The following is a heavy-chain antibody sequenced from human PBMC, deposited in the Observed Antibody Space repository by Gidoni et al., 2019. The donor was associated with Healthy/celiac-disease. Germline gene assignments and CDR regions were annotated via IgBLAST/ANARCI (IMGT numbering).Heavy chain of an antibody. D-gene: IGHD6-6*01. CDR3: ARGPPYSSSS. V-gene: IGHV4-34*01. Sequence: HVQLQQLGAGLLKPSETLSLACAVYGVSFSGYYWSWIRQPPGKGLEWIGEINHSGSTNYNPSIKSRVTISVDTSKNQFSLKLSSATAADTAVYYCARGPPYSSSSWGQGTLVTVSS. CDR2: INHSGST. CDR1: GVSFSGYY. J-gene: IGHJ5*02.